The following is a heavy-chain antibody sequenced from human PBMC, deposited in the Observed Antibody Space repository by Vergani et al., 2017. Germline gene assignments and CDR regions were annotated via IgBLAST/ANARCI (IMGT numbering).Heavy chain of an antibody. J-gene: IGHJ4*02. CDR2: ISHSGSA. CDR3: AIPPVGYGGNSGY. D-gene: IGHD4-23*01. CDR1: GGSFSGHF. V-gene: IGHV4-34*02. Sequence: QVLLQQWGAGLLKPSETLSLTSAVYGGSFSGHFWNWIRQSPGKGLEWIGEISHSGSANYNPSLKSRVTISVDTSKNQFSLKLSSVTAADTAVYYCAIPPVGYGGNSGYWGQGTLVTVSS.